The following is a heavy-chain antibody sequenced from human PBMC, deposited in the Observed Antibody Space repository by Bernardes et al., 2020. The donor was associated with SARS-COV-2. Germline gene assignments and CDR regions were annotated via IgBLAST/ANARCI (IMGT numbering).Heavy chain of an antibody. CDR1: GFTFDDYT. D-gene: IGHD1-7*01. V-gene: IGHV3-43*01. CDR2: ISWDGGST. CDR3: AKDGGRTGTTEGMDV. J-gene: IGHJ6*02. Sequence: GGSLRLSCAASGFTFDDYTMHWVRQAPGKGLEWVSLISWDGGSTYYADSVKGRFTISRDNSKNSLYLQMNSLRTEDTALYYCAKDGGRTGTTEGMDVWGQGTTVTVSS.